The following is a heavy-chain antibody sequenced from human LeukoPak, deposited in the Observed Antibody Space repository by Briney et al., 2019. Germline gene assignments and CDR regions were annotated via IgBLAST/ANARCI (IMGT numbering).Heavy chain of an antibody. CDR3: ARKNGLDY. V-gene: IGHV3-7*01. D-gene: IGHD2-8*01. CDR1: GFTFSTYW. CDR2: IKADGGEK. J-gene: IGHJ4*02. Sequence: GGSLRLSCAASGFTFSTYWMNGFRETPGKGLEWVAKIKADGGEKDHVASVKGRFTISRDNAKNSLYLQMNTLRAEDTAVYYCARKNGLDYWGQGTLVTVSS.